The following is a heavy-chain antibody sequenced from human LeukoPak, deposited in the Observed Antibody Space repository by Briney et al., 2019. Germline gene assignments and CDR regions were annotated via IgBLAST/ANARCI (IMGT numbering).Heavy chain of an antibody. CDR3: ARQAPGSDPFDY. CDR1: GFTFGDHA. Sequence: GRSLRLSCTASGFTFGDHAMSWVRQAPGKGLEWVSVIYSGGSTYYADSVKGRFTISRDNSKNTLYLQMNSLRAEDTAVYYCARQAPGSDPFDYWGQGTLVTVSS. D-gene: IGHD7-27*01. CDR2: IYSGGST. V-gene: IGHV3-66*04. J-gene: IGHJ4*02.